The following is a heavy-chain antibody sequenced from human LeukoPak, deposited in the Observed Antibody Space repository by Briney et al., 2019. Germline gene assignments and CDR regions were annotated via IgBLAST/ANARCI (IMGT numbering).Heavy chain of an antibody. Sequence: GGSLRLSCAASGLTVSSNYMSWVRQAPGKGLEWVSVIYRGGPTYYADSVKGRFTISRDNSKNTLYLQMNSLRAEDTAVYYCARDSSVASEAVRWFDPWGQGTLVTVSS. J-gene: IGHJ5*02. CDR3: ARDSSVASEAVRWFDP. V-gene: IGHV3-66*01. CDR1: GLTVSSNY. CDR2: IYRGGPT. D-gene: IGHD6-6*01.